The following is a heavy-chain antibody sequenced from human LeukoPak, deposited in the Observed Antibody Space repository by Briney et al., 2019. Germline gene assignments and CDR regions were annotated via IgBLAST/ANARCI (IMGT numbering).Heavy chain of an antibody. CDR1: GGSISSGGYS. CDR3: ARGRLHNYCSGGSCYPYEYFQH. J-gene: IGHJ1*01. V-gene: IGHV4-30-4*07. D-gene: IGHD2-15*01. Sequence: SQTLSLTCAVSGGSISSGGYSGSWLRPPPGKGLEWVGYIYYSGSTYYNPSLKSRVTISVDTSKNQFSLKLSSVTAADTAVYYCARGRLHNYCSGGSCYPYEYFQHWGQGTLVTVSS. CDR2: IYYSGST.